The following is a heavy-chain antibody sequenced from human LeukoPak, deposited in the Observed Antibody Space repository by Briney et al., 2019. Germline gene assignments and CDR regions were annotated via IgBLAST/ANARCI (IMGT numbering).Heavy chain of an antibody. Sequence: GGSLRLSCAASGFTFSTYAMTWVRQAPGQGLEWVSSISGSGSGTYYADSVKGRFTISRDNSKNSLYLQMNSLRAEDTAVYYCARALIGYYFDYWGQGTLVTVSS. V-gene: IGHV3-23*01. CDR2: ISGSGSGT. CDR1: GFTFSTYA. CDR3: ARALIGYYFDY. D-gene: IGHD2-8*01. J-gene: IGHJ4*02.